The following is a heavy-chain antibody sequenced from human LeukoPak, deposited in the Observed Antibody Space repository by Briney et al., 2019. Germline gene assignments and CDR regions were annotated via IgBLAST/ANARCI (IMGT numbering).Heavy chain of an antibody. CDR1: AYSFTNYW. CDR2: IDPGDSRT. V-gene: IGHV5-10-1*01. J-gene: IGHJ5*02. CDR3: ARHSSVLNSFDP. D-gene: IGHD3-22*01. Sequence: TGESLKISCKGSAYSFTNYWISWVRQMPGKGLEWMGRIDPGDSRTNYSPSFQGHVTIPADKSISTAYLQWSSLEASDTAMYYCARHSSVLNSFDPWGQGTLVTVSS.